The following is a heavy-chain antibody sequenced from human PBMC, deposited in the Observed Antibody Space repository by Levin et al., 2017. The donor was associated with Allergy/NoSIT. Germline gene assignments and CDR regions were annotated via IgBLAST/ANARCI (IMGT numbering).Heavy chain of an antibody. CDR2: IYWDNDK. Sequence: SGPTLVKPTQTLTLTCTFSGFSLSSRPVGVGWIRQPPGKAPECLAIIYWDNDKRYSPALKSRLTITKDTSKNQVVLTMDNMDPVDTATYYCTHRRALNNYWNAGDFDYWGQGTLVTVSS. J-gene: IGHJ4*02. D-gene: IGHD1-1*01. V-gene: IGHV2-5*02. CDR1: GFSLSSRPVG. CDR3: THRRALNNYWNAGDFDY.